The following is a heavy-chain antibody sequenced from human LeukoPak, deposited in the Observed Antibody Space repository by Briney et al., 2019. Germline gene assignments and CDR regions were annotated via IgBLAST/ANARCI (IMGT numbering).Heavy chain of an antibody. CDR1: GDSLFTNGVA. Sequence: SQTLSLTCDISGDSLFTNGVAWNWIRRSPSRGLEWLGRTYYRSKWSFEYALSVKSRIVINADTSKNQFSLQLGSVTPEDTAVYYCARGKYSSFDSWGQGTLVTVSS. CDR2: TYYRSKWSF. D-gene: IGHD6-13*01. J-gene: IGHJ4*02. CDR3: ARGKYSSFDS. V-gene: IGHV6-1*01.